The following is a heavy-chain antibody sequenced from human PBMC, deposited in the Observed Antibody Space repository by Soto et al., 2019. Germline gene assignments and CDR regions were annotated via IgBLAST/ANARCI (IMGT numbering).Heavy chain of an antibody. CDR1: GFTFSSYW. CDR3: ARDVLAVAGIVNY. CDR2: IMQDGSEK. D-gene: IGHD6-19*01. J-gene: IGHJ4*02. Sequence: GGSLRLSCVASGFTFSSYWMSWVRQAPGKGLEWVANIMQDGSEKYYVDSVKGRFTISRDNAKNSLFLQMNSLRAEDTAVYYCARDVLAVAGIVNYWGLGTRVTVSS. V-gene: IGHV3-7*05.